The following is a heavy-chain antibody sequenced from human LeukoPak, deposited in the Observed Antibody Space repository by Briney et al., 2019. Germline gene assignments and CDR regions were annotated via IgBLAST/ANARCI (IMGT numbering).Heavy chain of an antibody. V-gene: IGHV4-30-2*01. D-gene: IGHD3-10*01. CDR1: GGSISSGGYS. Sequence: PSETLSLTCAVSGGSISSGGYSWSWIRQPPGKGLEWIGYIYHSGSTYYNPSLKSRVTISVDRSKNQFSLKLSSVTAADTAVYYCARGGDYYGSGGPREGYFDLWGRGTLVTVSS. CDR2: IYHSGST. J-gene: IGHJ2*01. CDR3: ARGGDYYGSGGPREGYFDL.